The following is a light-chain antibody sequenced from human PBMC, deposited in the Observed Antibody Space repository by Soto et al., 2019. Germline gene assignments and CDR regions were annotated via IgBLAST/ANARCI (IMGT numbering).Light chain of an antibody. CDR3: QHYGNSPRT. V-gene: IGKV3-20*01. Sequence: EIVLTQSPDTLSLSPGETATLSCRASQSVSSDYLAWYQQKPGQAPRLLIYGSSSRAPGVPDRFSGSGSGTDCTLTISRLEPEDFAVYYCQHYGNSPRTFGQGTKVEI. J-gene: IGKJ1*01. CDR2: GSS. CDR1: QSVSSDY.